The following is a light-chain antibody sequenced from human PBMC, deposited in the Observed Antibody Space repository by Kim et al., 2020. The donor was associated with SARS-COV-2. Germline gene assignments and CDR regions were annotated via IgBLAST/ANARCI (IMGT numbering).Light chain of an antibody. Sequence: LSPGERAAPTCRASHSVSSSHLAWYQQKSGQAPRLLIYDASRRATGVPDRFSGSGSGTDFTLTISRLEPEDVAVYYCQQYDSSPYTFGQGTKLEI. V-gene: IGKV3-20*01. J-gene: IGKJ2*01. CDR1: HSVSSSH. CDR3: QQYDSSPYT. CDR2: DAS.